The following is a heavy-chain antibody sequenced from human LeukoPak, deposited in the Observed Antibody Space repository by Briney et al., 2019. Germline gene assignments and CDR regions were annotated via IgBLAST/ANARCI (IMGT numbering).Heavy chain of an antibody. D-gene: IGHD2/OR15-2a*01. J-gene: IGHJ4*02. CDR3: AKLNSPSSPDIDY. CDR1: GFSFGTYA. Sequence: GESLTLSCAASGFSFGTYAMTWVRQAPGKGLDWVSVISNAAVTTYYADSVRGRFTISRDNTNNMLFLQMISLRAEDTAVYYCAKLNSPSSPDIDYRGRGTLVTVSS. V-gene: IGHV3-23*01. CDR2: ISNAAVTT.